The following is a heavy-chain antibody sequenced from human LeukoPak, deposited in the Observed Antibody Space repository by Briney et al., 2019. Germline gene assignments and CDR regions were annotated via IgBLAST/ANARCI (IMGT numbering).Heavy chain of an antibody. CDR3: TREDYGDASIDY. D-gene: IGHD4-17*01. Sequence: SETLSLTCTVSGGSISSGGYYWDWIRQPPGKGLGWIVSIYYSRSTHYNPSLKSRVTMAVATSKNQFSLRLTSVTAADTAVYFCTREDYGDASIDYWGQGTLVTVSS. V-gene: IGHV4-39*07. CDR2: IYYSRST. J-gene: IGHJ4*02. CDR1: GGSISSGGYY.